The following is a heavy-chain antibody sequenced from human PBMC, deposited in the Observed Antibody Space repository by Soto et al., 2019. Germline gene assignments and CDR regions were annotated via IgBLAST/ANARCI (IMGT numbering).Heavy chain of an antibody. CDR1: GFTFSSYA. V-gene: IGHV3-30-3*01. J-gene: IGHJ3*02. CDR3: AREGYSSSQDDAFDI. D-gene: IGHD6-13*01. CDR2: ISYDGSNK. Sequence: QVQQVDSGGGVVQPGRSLRLSCAASGFTFSSYAMHWVRQAPGKGLEWVAVISYDGSNKYYADSVKGRFTISRDNSKNTLYLQMNSLRAEDTAVYYCAREGYSSSQDDAFDIWGQGTMVTVSS.